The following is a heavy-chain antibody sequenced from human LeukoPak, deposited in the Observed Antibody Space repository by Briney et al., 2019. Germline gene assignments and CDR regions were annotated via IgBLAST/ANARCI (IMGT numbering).Heavy chain of an antibody. D-gene: IGHD2-21*01. Sequence: AGGSLRLSCAASGFTFSSYAMHWVRQAPGKGLEWVAVISYDGSNKYYADSAKGRFTISRDNSKNTLYLQMNSLRAEDTAVYYCARGRGVNRFDYWGQGTLVNVSS. CDR1: GFTFSSYA. CDR3: ARGRGVNRFDY. CDR2: ISYDGSNK. J-gene: IGHJ4*02. V-gene: IGHV3-30*04.